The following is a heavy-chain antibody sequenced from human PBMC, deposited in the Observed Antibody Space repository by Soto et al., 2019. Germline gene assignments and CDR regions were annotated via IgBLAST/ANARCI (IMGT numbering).Heavy chain of an antibody. J-gene: IGHJ6*02. CDR3: VRDSSQRAV. V-gene: IGHV3-33*01. Sequence: LSCAASGFIFSSFGMHWVRQAPGKGLEWVAHIWYDGSNTYYADSVKGRFTISRDNSRNTVYLQMNSLRAEDTAVYHCVRDSSQRAVWGQGTTVTVSS. CDR1: GFIFSSFG. CDR2: IWYDGSNT.